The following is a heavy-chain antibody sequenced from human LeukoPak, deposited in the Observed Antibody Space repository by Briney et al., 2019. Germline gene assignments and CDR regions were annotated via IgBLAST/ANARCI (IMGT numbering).Heavy chain of an antibody. Sequence: PGGSLRLSCAASGFTFSSYAMSWVRQAPGKGLEWVSAVSVSGGSTYYADSVKGRFTISRDNSKNMLYLQMNSLRAEDTAVYYCARDRAAAGTRTPFDYWGQGTLVTVSS. CDR3: ARDRAAAGTRTPFDY. V-gene: IGHV3-23*01. CDR2: VSVSGGST. CDR1: GFTFSSYA. D-gene: IGHD6-13*01. J-gene: IGHJ4*02.